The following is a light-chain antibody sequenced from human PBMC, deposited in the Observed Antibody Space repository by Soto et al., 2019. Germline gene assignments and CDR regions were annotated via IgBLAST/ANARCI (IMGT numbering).Light chain of an antibody. J-gene: IGKJ1*01. CDR2: ATS. CDR1: QSISSW. Sequence: DIQMTQSPSTLSASVGDRVTITCRASQSISSWLAWYQQKLGRAPRLLIYATSSLQSGVPSRFSGSGSGTDFTLTISSLQPDDFATYYCQEYSSYWTFGQGTKVDIK. V-gene: IGKV1-5*01. CDR3: QEYSSYWT.